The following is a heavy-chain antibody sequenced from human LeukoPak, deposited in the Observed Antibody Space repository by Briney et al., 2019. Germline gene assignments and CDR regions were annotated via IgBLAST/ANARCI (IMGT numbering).Heavy chain of an antibody. CDR2: IYYSGST. CDR1: GGSISSYY. J-gene: IGHJ3*02. D-gene: IGHD2-15*01. Sequence: SETLSLTCTVSGGSISSYYWSWIRQPPGKGLEWIGYIYYSGSTNYNPSLKSRVTISVDTSKNQFSLKLSSVTAADTAVYYCARDLKQLGYCSGGSCYHAFDIWGQGTMVTVSS. V-gene: IGHV4-59*01. CDR3: ARDLKQLGYCSGGSCYHAFDI.